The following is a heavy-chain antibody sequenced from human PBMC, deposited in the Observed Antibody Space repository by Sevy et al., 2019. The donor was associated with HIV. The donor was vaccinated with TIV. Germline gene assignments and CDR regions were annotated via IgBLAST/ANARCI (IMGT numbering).Heavy chain of an antibody. J-gene: IGHJ3*02. CDR1: GFSFKNVW. D-gene: IGHD1-26*01. Sequence: GGSLRLSYAGSGFSFKNVWMSWVRQTPGKGLEWVGHAKRKSDGGSIDYGSPVNGRFTISRDDSKDMLYLQMSSLKTEDTGVYYCATVLGAGAAGAFEIWGQGTMVTASS. CDR3: ATVLGAGAAGAFEI. CDR2: AKRKSDGGSI. V-gene: IGHV3-15*01.